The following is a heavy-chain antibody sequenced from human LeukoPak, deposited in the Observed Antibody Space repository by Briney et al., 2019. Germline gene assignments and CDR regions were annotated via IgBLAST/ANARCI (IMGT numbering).Heavy chain of an antibody. CDR2: IYPGDSDT. CDR1: GYSFTSYW. Sequence: GESLKISCKGSGYSFTSYWIGWVRQMPGKGLEWMGIIYPGDSDTRYSPSFQGQVTISADKSISTAYLQWSSLKASDTAMYYCARSLAYCGGDCYSAYAFDIWGQGTMVTVSS. V-gene: IGHV5-51*01. D-gene: IGHD2-21*02. CDR3: ARSLAYCGGDCYSAYAFDI. J-gene: IGHJ3*02.